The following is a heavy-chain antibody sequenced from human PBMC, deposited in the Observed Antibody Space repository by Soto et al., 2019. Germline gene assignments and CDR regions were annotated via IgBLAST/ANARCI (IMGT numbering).Heavy chain of an antibody. CDR3: ARRYAPRYSSGNNHFDL. CDR2: INHSGSP. Sequence: PSETLSLTCNASTGSIFSHSYYWAWIRQPPGKGLEWIGTINHSGSPYHNPPLKSRVTISVDSSKNQFSRTLTSVTVADTAVYYCARRYAPRYSSGNNHFDLWGQGTLVTVSS. CDR1: TGSIFSHSYY. V-gene: IGHV4-39*01. J-gene: IGHJ5*02. D-gene: IGHD6-19*01.